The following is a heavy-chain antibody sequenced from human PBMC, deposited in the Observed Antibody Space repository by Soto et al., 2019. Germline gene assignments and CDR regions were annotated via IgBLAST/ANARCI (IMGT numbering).Heavy chain of an antibody. CDR1: GFTFNIYG. CDR3: AKDQASGQGSFDS. Sequence: LRLSCAASGFTFNIYGMHWVRQAPDKGLEWVALISYDGSNQYYADSVKGRFTISRDNSKNTLFLQMNSLRADDTAVYYCAKDQASGQGSFDSWGQLTLVTVSS. CDR2: ISYDGSNQ. J-gene: IGHJ4*02. V-gene: IGHV3-30*18.